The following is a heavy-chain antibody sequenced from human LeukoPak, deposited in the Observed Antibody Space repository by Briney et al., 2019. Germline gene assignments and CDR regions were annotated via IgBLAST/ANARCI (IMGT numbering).Heavy chain of an antibody. CDR1: GVSISSGSYY. Sequence: SETLSLTCTVSGVSISSGSYYWSWIRQPAGKGLEWIGRIYTSGSTNYNPSLKSRVTISVDTSKNQFSLKLSSVTAADAAVYYCARESYAKGPLDYWGQGTLVTVSS. D-gene: IGHD2-2*01. CDR3: ARESYAKGPLDY. V-gene: IGHV4-61*02. J-gene: IGHJ4*02. CDR2: IYTSGST.